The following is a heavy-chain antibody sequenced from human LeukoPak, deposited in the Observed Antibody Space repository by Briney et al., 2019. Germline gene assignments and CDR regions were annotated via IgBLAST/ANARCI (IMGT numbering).Heavy chain of an antibody. Sequence: ASVKVSCKASGYTFTSYGISWVRQAPGQGIEWMGWISAYNGNTNYAQKLQGRVTMTTDTSTSTAYMELRSLRSDDTAVYYCARETPNMGFGVVPSFYYYYGMDVWGQGTTVTVSS. J-gene: IGHJ6*02. CDR3: ARETPNMGFGVVPSFYYYYGMDV. V-gene: IGHV1-18*01. CDR1: GYTFTSYG. CDR2: ISAYNGNT. D-gene: IGHD3-3*01.